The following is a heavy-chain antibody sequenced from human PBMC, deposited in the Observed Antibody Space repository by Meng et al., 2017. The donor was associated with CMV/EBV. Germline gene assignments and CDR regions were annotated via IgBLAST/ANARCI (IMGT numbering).Heavy chain of an antibody. CDR3: AKDSNCGGDCYSDYYYGMDV. J-gene: IGHJ6*02. V-gene: IGHV3-21*01. CDR1: GFTFSSYS. CDR2: ISSSSSYI. D-gene: IGHD2-21*01. Sequence: GESLKISCAASGFTFSSYSMNWVRQAPGKGLEWGSSISSSSSYIYYPDSEKGRFTITRDNAKNSLYLQMNSLRAEDTAVYYCAKDSNCGGDCYSDYYYGMDVWGQGTTVTVSS.